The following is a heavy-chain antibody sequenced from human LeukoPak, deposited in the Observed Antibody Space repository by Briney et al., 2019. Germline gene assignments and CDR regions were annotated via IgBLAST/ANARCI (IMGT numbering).Heavy chain of an antibody. Sequence: SETLSLTCTISGDSITLYYWYWIRQAPGKGLEWIGYIYHSGITTYSPSLKSRVTMSVDTSKNQFSLKLSSVTAADTAVYFCARGFRGDNFDYWGQGTLVTVSS. CDR3: ARGFRGDNFDY. J-gene: IGHJ4*02. D-gene: IGHD7-27*01. CDR1: GDSITLYY. V-gene: IGHV4-59*08. CDR2: IYHSGIT.